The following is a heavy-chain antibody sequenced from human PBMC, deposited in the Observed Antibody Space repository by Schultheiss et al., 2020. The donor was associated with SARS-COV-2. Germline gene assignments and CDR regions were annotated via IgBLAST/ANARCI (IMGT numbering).Heavy chain of an antibody. D-gene: IGHD3-22*01. Sequence: GGSLRLSCAASGFKFSSYGMHWVRQAPGKGLEWVALISYDGSNKYYADSVKGRFTISRDNSKNTLYLQMNSLRAEDTAVYYCARDWHYYDSSGYYYWGQGTLVTVSS. CDR3: ARDWHYYDSSGYYY. CDR2: ISYDGSNK. V-gene: IGHV3-30*19. CDR1: GFKFSSYG. J-gene: IGHJ4*02.